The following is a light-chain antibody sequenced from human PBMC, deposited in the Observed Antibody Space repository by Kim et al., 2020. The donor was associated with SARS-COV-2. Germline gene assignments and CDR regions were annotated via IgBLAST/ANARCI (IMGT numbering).Light chain of an antibody. CDR3: QVWDSSDHRVV. CDR2: YDS. J-gene: IGLJ2*01. V-gene: IGLV3-21*04. Sequence: APGKTARVSCGGNSIGSKSVHWYQQKSGQAPVLVIYYDSDRPSGIPERFSGSNSGNTATLTISRVEAGDEADYYCQVWDSSDHRVVFGGGTQLTVL. CDR1: SIGSKS.